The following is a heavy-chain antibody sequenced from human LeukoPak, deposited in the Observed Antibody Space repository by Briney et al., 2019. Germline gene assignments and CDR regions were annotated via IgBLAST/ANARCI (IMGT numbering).Heavy chain of an antibody. CDR3: AKDRAQQLVLDF. CDR2: IIGSGST. Sequence: GGSLRLSCVVSGFTFSSYAMSWVRQAPGKGLEWVSAIIGSGSTYYADSVKGRFTISRDNSKNTLFLQMNSLRAEDTAVYYCAKDRAQQLVLDFWGQGTLVTVSS. CDR1: GFTFSSYA. D-gene: IGHD6-13*01. J-gene: IGHJ4*02. V-gene: IGHV3-23*01.